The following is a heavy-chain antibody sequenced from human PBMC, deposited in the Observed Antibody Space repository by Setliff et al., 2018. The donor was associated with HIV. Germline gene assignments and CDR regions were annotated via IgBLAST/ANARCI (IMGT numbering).Heavy chain of an antibody. D-gene: IGHD5-18*01. CDR3: AALKGYSYGRGCFDP. V-gene: IGHV3-23*01. CDR2: ISGSGGTT. Sequence: PGGSLRLSCAASGFTFSSYAMSWVRQAPGKGLEWVSVISGSGGTTYYADSVKGRFTISRDNSKNTVFLQRNSLRGEDTAVYYCAALKGYSYGRGCFDPWGQGTLVTVSS. CDR1: GFTFSSYA. J-gene: IGHJ5*02.